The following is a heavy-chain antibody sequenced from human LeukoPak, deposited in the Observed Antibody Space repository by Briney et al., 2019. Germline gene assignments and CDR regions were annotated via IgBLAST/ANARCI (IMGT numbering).Heavy chain of an antibody. D-gene: IGHD4-17*01. CDR1: GFTVSSNY. CDR2: IKQDGSEK. CDR3: ASTTVNLGWYFDL. V-gene: IGHV3-7*01. Sequence: PGGSLRLSCAASGFTVSSNYMSWVRQAPGKGLEWVANIKQDGSEKYYVDSVKGRFTISRDNAKNSLYLQMNSLRAEDTAVYYCASTTVNLGWYFDLWGRGTLVTVSS. J-gene: IGHJ2*01.